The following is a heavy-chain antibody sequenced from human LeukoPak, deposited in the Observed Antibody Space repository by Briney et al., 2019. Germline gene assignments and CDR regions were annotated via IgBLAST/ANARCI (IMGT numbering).Heavy chain of an antibody. CDR1: GFTFSSYA. J-gene: IGHJ4*02. CDR3: SNGRTSSGTLQHDY. V-gene: IGHV3-74*01. CDR2: INSDGSST. Sequence: GGPLRLSCAASGFTFSSYAMHWVRQAPGKGLVWVSRINSDGSSTSYADSVKGRFTISRDNSESTLYLQMNSLRAEDTALYYCSNGRTSSGTLQHDYWGQGTLVTVSS. D-gene: IGHD6-19*01.